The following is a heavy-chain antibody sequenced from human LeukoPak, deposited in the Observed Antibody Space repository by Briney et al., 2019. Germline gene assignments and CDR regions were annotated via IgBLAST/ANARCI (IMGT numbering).Heavy chain of an antibody. D-gene: IGHD6-19*01. J-gene: IGHJ4*02. CDR3: ASDSYSSGWYVGSDY. CDR1: GGTFSSYA. V-gene: IGHV1-69*04. Sequence: SVKVSCKASGGTFSSYAISWVRQAPGQGLEWMGRIIPILGIANYAQKFQGRVTITADKSTGTACMELSSLRSEDTAVYYCASDSYSSGWYVGSDYWGQGTLVTVSS. CDR2: IIPILGIA.